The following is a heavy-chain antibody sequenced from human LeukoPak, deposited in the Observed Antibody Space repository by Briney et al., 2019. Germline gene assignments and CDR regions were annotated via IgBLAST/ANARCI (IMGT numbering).Heavy chain of an antibody. D-gene: IGHD5-18*01. CDR3: ARDGIQLWPGPYYYGMDV. Sequence: GGSLRLSCAASGFTFSDYYMSWVRQAPGKGLEWVANIKQDGSEKYYVDSVKGRFTISRDNAKNSLYLQMNSLRAEDTAVYYCARDGIQLWPGPYYYGMDVWGQGTTVTVSS. CDR1: GFTFSDYY. J-gene: IGHJ6*02. V-gene: IGHV3-7*01. CDR2: IKQDGSEK.